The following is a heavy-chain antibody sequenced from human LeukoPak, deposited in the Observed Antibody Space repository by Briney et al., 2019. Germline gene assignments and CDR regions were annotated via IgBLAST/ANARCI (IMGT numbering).Heavy chain of an antibody. CDR2: ISAYTGDT. V-gene: IGHV1-18*01. Sequence: ALVKVSCRGSGYSFTDHGISWVRQAPGQGLEWMGWISAYTGDTDYVEKLQGRVIMTRDTSTNTAYMELKSLISDDTAVYYCAREALGMVIAINGFDIWGQGTLVTVSS. D-gene: IGHD2-21*01. J-gene: IGHJ3*02. CDR1: GYSFTDHG. CDR3: AREALGMVIAINGFDI.